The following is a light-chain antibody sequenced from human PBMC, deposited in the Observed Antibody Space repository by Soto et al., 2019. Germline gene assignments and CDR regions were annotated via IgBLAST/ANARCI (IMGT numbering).Light chain of an antibody. CDR2: DVS. V-gene: IGLV2-14*01. CDR1: SSDVGGYNY. CDR3: SSYTSSSTLDV. Sequence: QSALTQPASVSGSPGQSITISCTGTSSDVGGYNYVSWYQQHPGKAPKLMIYDVSNRPSGVSNRFSGSKSGNTASLTISGLQAEDEADYYCSSYTSSSTLDVFGTWNKVAAL. J-gene: IGLJ1*01.